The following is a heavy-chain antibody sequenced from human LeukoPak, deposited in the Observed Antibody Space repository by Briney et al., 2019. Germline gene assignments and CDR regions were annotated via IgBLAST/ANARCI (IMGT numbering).Heavy chain of an antibody. V-gene: IGHV4-4*07. CDR1: GGSFSNYY. Sequence: KPSETLSLTCTVSGGSFSNYYWSWIRQPAGKGLEWIGRIYTSGSTNYNPSVKSRVTMSVDTSNNQFSLKLTSVTAVDTAVYYCARQPPQYYGMDVWGQGTTDTVSS. CDR2: IYTSGST. D-gene: IGHD1-14*01. J-gene: IGHJ6*02. CDR3: ARQPPQYYGMDV.